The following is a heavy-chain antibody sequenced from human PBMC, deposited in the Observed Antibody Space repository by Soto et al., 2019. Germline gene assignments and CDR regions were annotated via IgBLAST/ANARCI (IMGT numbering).Heavy chain of an antibody. CDR1: GGSISSGGYY. D-gene: IGHD2-2*01. Sequence: SETLSLTCTVSGGSISSGGYYWSWIRQHPGKGLEWIGYIYYSGSTNYNPSLKSRVTISVDTAKNQFSLKLSSVTAADTAVYYCARTVVVPAAKIYYFDYWGQGTLVTVSS. CDR3: ARTVVVPAAKIYYFDY. V-gene: IGHV4-61*08. J-gene: IGHJ4*02. CDR2: IYYSGST.